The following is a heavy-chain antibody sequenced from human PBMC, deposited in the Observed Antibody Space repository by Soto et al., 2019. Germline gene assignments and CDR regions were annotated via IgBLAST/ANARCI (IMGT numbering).Heavy chain of an antibody. CDR1: GYSFTSLD. V-gene: IGHV1-8*01. CDR2: MQPSTGRT. CDR3: ARGVSAGVDY. D-gene: IGHD1-26*01. J-gene: IGHJ4*02. Sequence: QVQLVQSGAEVREPGASVNVSCKASGYSFTSLDINWVRQTAGQGLEWMGWMQPSTGRTGYAQKFQGRVTMTRDTSINPAYMELTTLTSDDRAFYCCARGVSAGVDYWGQGTLVTVSS.